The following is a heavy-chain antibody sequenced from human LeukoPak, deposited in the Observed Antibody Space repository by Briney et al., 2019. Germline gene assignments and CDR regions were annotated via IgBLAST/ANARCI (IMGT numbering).Heavy chain of an antibody. Sequence: GASVKVSCKASGYTFTGYYMHWVRQAPGQGLECMGRINPNSGGTNYAQKFQGRVTMTRDTSISTAHMELSRLRSDDTAVYYCARYSNSQSPFDYWGQGTLVTVSS. J-gene: IGHJ4*02. V-gene: IGHV1-2*06. CDR2: INPNSGGT. D-gene: IGHD4-11*01. CDR3: ARYSNSQSPFDY. CDR1: GYTFTGYY.